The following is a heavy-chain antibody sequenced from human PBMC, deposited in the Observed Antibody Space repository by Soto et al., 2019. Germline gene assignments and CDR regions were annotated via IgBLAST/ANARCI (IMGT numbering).Heavy chain of an antibody. D-gene: IGHD2-15*01. CDR1: GGSFSGYY. V-gene: IGHV4-34*01. CDR2: INHSGIT. CDR3: ARGLLRRTYYHYGMDV. Sequence: PSETLSLTCAVYGGSFSGYYWNWIRHLPGKGLEWIGEINHSGITNYNPSLKTRVTILVDTSKNHFSLKLRSVTPADTAVYYCARGLLRRTYYHYGMDVWGQGTAVTV. J-gene: IGHJ6*02.